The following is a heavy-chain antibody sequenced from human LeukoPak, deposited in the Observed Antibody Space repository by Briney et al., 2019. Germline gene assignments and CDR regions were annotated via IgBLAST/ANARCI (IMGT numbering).Heavy chain of an antibody. CDR2: IKQDGSEK. V-gene: IGHV3-7*01. CDR1: GFTFSSYW. J-gene: IGHJ3*02. Sequence: GGSLRLSCAASGFTFSSYWMSWVRQAPGKGLEWVANIKQDGSEKYYVDSVKGRFTISRDNAENSLYLQMNSLRAEDTAVHYCARPLYYGSGSSAFDIWGQGTMVTVSS. CDR3: ARPLYYGSGSSAFDI. D-gene: IGHD3-10*01.